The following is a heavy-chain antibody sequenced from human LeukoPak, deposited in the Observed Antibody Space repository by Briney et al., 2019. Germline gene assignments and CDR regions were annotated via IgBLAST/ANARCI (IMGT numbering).Heavy chain of an antibody. D-gene: IGHD2-8*01. Sequence: SETLSLTCTVSGGSISSYYWSWIRQPAGKGLEWIGRIYTSGSTNYNPSLKSRVTMSVDTSKNQFSLKLSSVTAADTAVYYCARMHCTNGVCYKGYYYMDVWGKGTTVTVSS. J-gene: IGHJ6*03. CDR1: GGSISSYY. V-gene: IGHV4-4*07. CDR2: IYTSGST. CDR3: ARMHCTNGVCYKGYYYMDV.